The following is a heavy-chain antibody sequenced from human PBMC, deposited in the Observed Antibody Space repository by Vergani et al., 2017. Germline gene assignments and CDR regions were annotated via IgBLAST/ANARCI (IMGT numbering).Heavy chain of an antibody. J-gene: IGHJ4*02. CDR1: GGSISSYY. CDR2: IYYSGST. V-gene: IGHV4-59*01. Sequence: QVQLQESGPGLVKPPGTLSLTCTVSGGSISSYYWSWIRQPPGKGLEWIGYIYYSGSTNYNPSLKSRVTISVDTSKNQFSLKLSSVTAADTAVYYCARGGSSSWYCDYWGQGTLVTVSS. CDR3: ARGGSSSWYCDY. D-gene: IGHD6-13*01.